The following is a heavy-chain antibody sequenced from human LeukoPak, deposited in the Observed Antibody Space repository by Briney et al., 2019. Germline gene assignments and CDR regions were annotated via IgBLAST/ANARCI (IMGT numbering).Heavy chain of an antibody. J-gene: IGHJ4*02. CDR1: GFTFSSYA. V-gene: IGHV3-23*01. CDR2: ITGSGGRT. Sequence: GGSLRLSCAASGFTFSSYAMSWVRQAPGKGLEWVSAITGSGGRTYYADSVKGRFTISRDNSKSTLYLQMNSLRAADTAVYFCARAIWYGSGTTAFDYWGQGTLVTVSP. D-gene: IGHD3-10*01. CDR3: ARAIWYGSGTTAFDY.